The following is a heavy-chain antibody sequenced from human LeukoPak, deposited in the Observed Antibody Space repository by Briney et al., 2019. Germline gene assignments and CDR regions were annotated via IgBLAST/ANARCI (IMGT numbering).Heavy chain of an antibody. D-gene: IGHD3-22*01. CDR1: GFTFSDYY. CDR2: ISSSGSTI. CDR3: ARASWYYDSSGSDY. Sequence: GGSLRLSCATSGFTFSDYYMSWIRQAPGKGLEWVSYISSSGSTIYYADSVKGRFTISRDNAKNSLYLQMNSLRAEDTAVYYCARASWYYDSSGSDYWGQGTLVTVSS. J-gene: IGHJ4*02. V-gene: IGHV3-11*01.